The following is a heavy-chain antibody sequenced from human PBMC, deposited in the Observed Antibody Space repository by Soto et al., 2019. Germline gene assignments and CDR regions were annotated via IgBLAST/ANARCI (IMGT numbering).Heavy chain of an antibody. CDR3: ARDQYSSSWEPDAFDI. Sequence: GASVKVSCKASGYTFTSYCISWVRHAPGQGLEWMGWISAYNGNTNYAQKLQGRVTMTTDTSTSTAYMELRSLRSDDTAVYYCARDQYSSSWEPDAFDIWGQGTMVTVSS. CDR1: GYTFTSYC. V-gene: IGHV1-18*01. CDR2: ISAYNGNT. J-gene: IGHJ3*02. D-gene: IGHD6-13*01.